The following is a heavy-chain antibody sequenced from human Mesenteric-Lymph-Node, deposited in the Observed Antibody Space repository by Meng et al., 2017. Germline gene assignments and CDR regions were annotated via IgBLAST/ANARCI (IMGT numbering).Heavy chain of an antibody. V-gene: IGHV1-3*01. CDR1: GYIFISSA. Sequence: QVQLVQSGAEVKKPGASVKVSCKASGYIFISSAMHWVRQAPGQRPEWMGWINVGNGNTKYSEKFQGRVTITRDTSARNVYMELSSLTSEDTAVYYCARGTPTVDYWGQGTLVTVSS. J-gene: IGHJ4*02. CDR2: INVGNGNT. D-gene: IGHD1-1*01. CDR3: ARGTPTVDY.